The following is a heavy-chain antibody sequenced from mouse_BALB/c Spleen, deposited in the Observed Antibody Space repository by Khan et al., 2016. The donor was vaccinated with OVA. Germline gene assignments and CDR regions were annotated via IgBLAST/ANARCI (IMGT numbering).Heavy chain of an antibody. CDR1: GYTFTDYN. J-gene: IGHJ3*01. V-gene: IGHV1-18*01. CDR2: IIPNNGGT. Sequence: VRLQQSGPELVKPGASVKIPCKASGYTFTDYNMAWVKQSHGKSLEWIGDIIPNNGGTIYNQKFKGKATLTVDMSSNTAYLELRSLTSADTAVYYRARHGYDAFAYWGQGSLVTVSS. D-gene: IGHD2-2*01. CDR3: ARHGYDAFAY.